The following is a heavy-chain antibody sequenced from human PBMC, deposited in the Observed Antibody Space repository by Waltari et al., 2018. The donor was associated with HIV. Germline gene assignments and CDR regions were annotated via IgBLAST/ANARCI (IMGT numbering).Heavy chain of an antibody. V-gene: IGHV3-9*01. CDR2: ISWNSGSK. D-gene: IGHD2-15*01. Sequence: EVQLVESGGGLVQPGGSLRLSCAASGFTFDDYAMHWVRQAPRKGLELVSGISWNSGSKDYADSVKGRFTISRDTAKNSLYLQMNRLRGEDTDLYYCAKDSTYEVATPSPFDHWGQGTAVTVSS. CDR1: GFTFDDYA. J-gene: IGHJ4*02. CDR3: AKDSTYEVATPSPFDH.